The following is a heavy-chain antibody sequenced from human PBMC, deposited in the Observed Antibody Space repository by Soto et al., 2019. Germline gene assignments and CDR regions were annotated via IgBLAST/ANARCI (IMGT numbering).Heavy chain of an antibody. CDR2: ISYDGSNK. Sequence: PGGSLRLSCAASGFTFSSYAMHWVRQAPGKGLEWVAVISYDGSNKYYADSVKGRFTISRDNSKNTLYLQMNSLRAEDTAVYYSARESIVVVPAASHGMDVWGQGTTVTVSS. V-gene: IGHV3-30-3*01. CDR3: ARESIVVVPAASHGMDV. CDR1: GFTFSSYA. J-gene: IGHJ6*02. D-gene: IGHD2-2*01.